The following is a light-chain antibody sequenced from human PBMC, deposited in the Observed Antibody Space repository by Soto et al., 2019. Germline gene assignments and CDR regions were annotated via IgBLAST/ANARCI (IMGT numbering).Light chain of an antibody. CDR2: GIS. J-gene: IGKJ5*01. CDR1: QSVNSN. Sequence: PGESATLSCRASQSVNSNYLAWYQQHPGQPPRLLIYGISTRATGIPARFSGSGSGTEFSLTISSLQSEDLAVYYCQQYSKWPITFGQGTRLEIK. CDR3: QQYSKWPIT. V-gene: IGKV3-15*01.